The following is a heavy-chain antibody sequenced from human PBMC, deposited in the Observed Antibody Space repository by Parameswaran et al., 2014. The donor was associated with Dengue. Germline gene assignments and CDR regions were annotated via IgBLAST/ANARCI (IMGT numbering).Heavy chain of an antibody. D-gene: IGHD3-3*01. CDR3: ASGVTYDFWSGYRYGMNV. V-gene: IGHV1-18*01. J-gene: IGHJ6*02. CDR2: ISAYNGNI. Sequence: SWVRQAPGQGLEWMGWISAYNGNITYAQKFQGRVTMTTDTSTSTAYMDLRSLRSDDTAVYYCASGVTYDFWSGYRYGMNVWGQGTTVTVSS.